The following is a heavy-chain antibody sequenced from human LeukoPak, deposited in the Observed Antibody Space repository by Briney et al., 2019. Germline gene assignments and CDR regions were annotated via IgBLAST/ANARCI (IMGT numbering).Heavy chain of an antibody. CDR1: GFTFDDYA. CDR2: INSDGSST. Sequence: GGSLRLSCAASGFTFDDYAMHWVRQAPGKGLVWVSRINSDGSSTTYADSMKGRFTISRDNAKNTLYLQMNTLRAEDTAVYYCARGSWTGDIDYWGQGTLVTVSS. CDR3: ARGSWTGDIDY. D-gene: IGHD3/OR15-3a*01. V-gene: IGHV3-74*01. J-gene: IGHJ4*02.